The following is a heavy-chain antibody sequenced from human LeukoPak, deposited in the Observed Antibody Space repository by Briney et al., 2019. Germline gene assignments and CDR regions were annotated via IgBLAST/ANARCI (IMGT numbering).Heavy chain of an antibody. J-gene: IGHJ4*02. CDR1: GFTFSNYA. D-gene: IGHD5-18*01. CDR3: AKDGDRYGQVDPFDY. CDR2: IRGSDGST. Sequence: TGGSLRLSCAASGFTFSNYAMSWVRQAPGKGLEWVSIIRGSDGSTYYADSVKGRFTISRDNSKNTLYLQMNGLRVEDAAVYYCAKDGDRYGQVDPFDYWGQGTLVTVSS. V-gene: IGHV3-23*01.